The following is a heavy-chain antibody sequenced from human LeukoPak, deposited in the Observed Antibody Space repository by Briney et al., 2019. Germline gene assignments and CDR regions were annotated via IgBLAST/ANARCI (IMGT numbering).Heavy chain of an antibody. V-gene: IGHV1-46*01. CDR3: ARDGSYYDSSGYSYYYGMDV. J-gene: IGHJ6*02. Sequence: ASVKVSCKASGYSFTSYGISWVRQAPGQGLEWMGIINPSGGSTSYAQKFQGRVTMTRDTSTSTVYMELSSLRSEDTAVYYCARDGSYYDSSGYSYYYGMDVWGQGTTVTVSS. CDR2: INPSGGST. CDR1: GYSFTSYG. D-gene: IGHD3-22*01.